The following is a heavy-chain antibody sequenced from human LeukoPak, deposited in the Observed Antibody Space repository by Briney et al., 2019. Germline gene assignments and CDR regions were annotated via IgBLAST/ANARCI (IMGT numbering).Heavy chain of an antibody. V-gene: IGHV4-59*08. CDR3: ARHSPYGSRGYQDDFDI. CDR2: VHNNGRT. J-gene: IGHJ3*02. CDR1: GGSISSYY. Sequence: SETLSLTCTLSGGSISSYYWSWIRQPPGKGVEWLAYVHNNGRTNYNPSLKSRLTISLDTSKNQFSLNVRSVTAADTAVYYCARHSPYGSRGYQDDFDIWGQGTMVTVSS. D-gene: IGHD3-22*01.